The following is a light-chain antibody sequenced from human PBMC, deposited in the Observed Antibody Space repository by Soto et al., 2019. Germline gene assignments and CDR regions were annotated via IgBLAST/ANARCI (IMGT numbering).Light chain of an antibody. CDR3: SSYTSSSTLYV. J-gene: IGLJ1*01. Sequence: HSVLTQPASVSESPGQSITISCTGTSSDVGGYNYVSWYQQHPGKAPKLVIYDVSNRPSGVSNRFSGSKSGNTASLTISGLQAEDEADYYCSSYTSSSTLYVFGTGTKVTVL. CDR2: DVS. CDR1: SSDVGGYNY. V-gene: IGLV2-14*01.